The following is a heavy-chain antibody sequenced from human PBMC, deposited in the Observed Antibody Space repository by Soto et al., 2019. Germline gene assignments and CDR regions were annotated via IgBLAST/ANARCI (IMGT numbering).Heavy chain of an antibody. V-gene: IGHV4-34*01. J-gene: IGHJ6*03. CDR1: GGSLIGYS. D-gene: IGHD4-17*01. CDR2: IDHSGST. Sequence: SETLSLTCAVYGGSLIGYSWHWARQPPGKGLEWIGEIDHSGSTKYNPSLKNRVTFSVDTSKNQFSLNLTSVTASDTALYYCARGFPVYSYYYYLDVWAKGTTVTVSS. CDR3: ARGFPVYSYYYYLDV.